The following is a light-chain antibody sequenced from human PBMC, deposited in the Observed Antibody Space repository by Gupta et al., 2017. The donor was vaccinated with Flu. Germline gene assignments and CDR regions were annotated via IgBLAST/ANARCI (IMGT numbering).Light chain of an antibody. V-gene: IGKV3-20*01. J-gene: IGKJ5*01. Sequence: GTLSLSPGERATLSCRASQSVSSSYLAWYQQKPGQAPRLLIYGASSRATGIPDRFSGSGSGTDFTLTISRLEPEDFAVYYCQQEGSSPITFGQGTRLEIK. CDR2: GAS. CDR1: QSVSSSY. CDR3: QQEGSSPIT.